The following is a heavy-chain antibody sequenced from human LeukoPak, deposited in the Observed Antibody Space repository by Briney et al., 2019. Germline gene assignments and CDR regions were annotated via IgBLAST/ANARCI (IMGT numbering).Heavy chain of an antibody. V-gene: IGHV3-21*04. CDR3: AKDMGLGGRGYSYGPYGMDV. CDR1: GFTFSSYS. CDR2: ISSSSSYI. Sequence: GGSLRLSCGASGFTFSSYSMNWVRQAPGKGLEWVSSISSSSSYIYYADSVKGRFTISRDNAKNSLYLQMNSLRAEDTALYYCAKDMGLGGRGYSYGPYGMDVWGQGTTVTVSS. J-gene: IGHJ6*02. D-gene: IGHD5-18*01.